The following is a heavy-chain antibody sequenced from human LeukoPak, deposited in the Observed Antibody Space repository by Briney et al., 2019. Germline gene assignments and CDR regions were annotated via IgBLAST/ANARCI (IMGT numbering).Heavy chain of an antibody. CDR1: GFTFSNYA. D-gene: IGHD3-22*01. V-gene: IGHV3-21*01. CDR3: AREVSEGFDF. CDR2: FGTRSTSI. J-gene: IGHJ4*02. Sequence: GSLRLSCAASGFTFSNYAMNWARQAPGKGLEWVSSFGTRSTSIYHAGSVKGRFAISRDNAKNSLYLQMNSLRAEDTALYYCAREVSEGFDFWGQGTLVTVSS.